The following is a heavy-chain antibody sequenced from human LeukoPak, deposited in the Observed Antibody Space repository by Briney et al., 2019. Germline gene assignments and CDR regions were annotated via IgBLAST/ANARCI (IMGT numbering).Heavy chain of an antibody. J-gene: IGHJ3*02. V-gene: IGHV4-59*01. Sequence: SETLSLTCTVSGGSISNNYWNWHWIRQPQGRGLEWIGYIYYSGSTNYNPSLRSRVNIAVDKSNNQVSLKLSSVTDADTAMYYCARDKSGPTAHYDVFDIWGQGTMVTVSS. CDR3: ARDKSGPTAHYDVFDI. CDR1: GGSISNNY. CDR2: IYYSGST. D-gene: IGHD4/OR15-4a*01.